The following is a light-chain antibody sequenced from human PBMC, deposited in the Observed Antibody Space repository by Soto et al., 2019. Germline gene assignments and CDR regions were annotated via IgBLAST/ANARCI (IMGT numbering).Light chain of an antibody. CDR3: QQYHNLWT. J-gene: IGKJ1*01. Sequence: EIVMTQSPATLSVSPGERATLSCTASHYVYSNVAWFQQRPGQAPRLLIYRESTRATGNPARFSGSGSGTEFTLTITSLQSEDFALYYCQQYHNLWTFGRGTKVDNK. CDR2: RES. CDR1: HYVYSN. V-gene: IGKV3-15*01.